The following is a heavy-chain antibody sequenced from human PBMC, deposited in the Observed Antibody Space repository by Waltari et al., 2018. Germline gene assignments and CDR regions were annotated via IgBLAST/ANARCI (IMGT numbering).Heavy chain of an antibody. Sequence: QVQLVQSGAEVKKPGASVKVSCKASGYTFTSYDYTWVRQATGQGLEWMGWMNPNSGNTGYVQKFQGRVTMTRNTSISTAYMELSSLRSEDTAVYYCARGFWFGEYWYFDLWGRGTLVTVSS. D-gene: IGHD3-10*01. CDR2: MNPNSGNT. J-gene: IGHJ2*01. CDR3: ARGFWFGEYWYFDL. CDR1: GYTFTSYD. V-gene: IGHV1-8*02.